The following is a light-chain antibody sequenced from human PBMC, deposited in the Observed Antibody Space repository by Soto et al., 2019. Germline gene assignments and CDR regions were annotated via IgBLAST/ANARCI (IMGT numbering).Light chain of an antibody. J-gene: IGLJ3*02. V-gene: IGLV2-23*01. Sequence: QSARTQPASVSGSPGQSITSSCTGTNSDVGSHNFVSWYQQYPGKAPKLLIYEASKRPSGLSNRFSGSKSGNTASLTISGLQAEDEADYYCCSLTNGATWVFGGATKLTVL. CDR2: EAS. CDR3: CSLTNGATWV. CDR1: NSDVGSHNF.